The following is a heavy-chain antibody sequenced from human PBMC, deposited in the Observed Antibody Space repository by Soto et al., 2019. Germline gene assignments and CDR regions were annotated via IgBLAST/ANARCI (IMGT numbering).Heavy chain of an antibody. CDR1: GYTFTTYG. V-gene: IGHV1-18*01. CDR3: ARAPYCSSANCFVARRNWLDH. Sequence: QVQLVQSGAEVKKPGASVKVSCKASGYTFTTYGITWVRQAPGQGLEWMGWISGYNGNTKYAQKFQGRVTMTTETSTSTAYMELRSLRSDDTAVYYCARAPYCSSANCFVARRNWLDHWGQGTQVTVSS. D-gene: IGHD2-2*01. J-gene: IGHJ5*02. CDR2: ISGYNGNT.